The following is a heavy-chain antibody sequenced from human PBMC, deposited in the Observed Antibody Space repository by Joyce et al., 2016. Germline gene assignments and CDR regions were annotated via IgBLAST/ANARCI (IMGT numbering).Heavy chain of an antibody. CDR3: ARSPSNSWHTFDS. CDR2: RSPDGSKK. CDR1: GFTFNRYA. D-gene: IGHD2-2*01. Sequence: QVQLVESGGGVAQPGRSLRLSCAASGFTFNRYAMQWVRQTPGTGLEWVAVRSPDGSKKFYSDSVKDGFISSRDNSNKMVFVQMNSLRVEDTGVYYCARSPSNSWHTFDSWGQGTLVSVSS. J-gene: IGHJ4*02. V-gene: IGHV3-30-3*01.